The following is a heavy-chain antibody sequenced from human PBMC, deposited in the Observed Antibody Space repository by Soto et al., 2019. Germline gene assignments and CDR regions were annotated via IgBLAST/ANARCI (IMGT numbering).Heavy chain of an antibody. V-gene: IGHV1-18*01. J-gene: IGHJ4*02. CDR2: ISAYNGNT. Sequence: QVQLVQSGAEVKKPGASVKVSCKASGYTFTTYGISWVRPAPGQGLEWMGWISAYNGNTNYVQKLQGRVTMTTDTSTSTAYMGLGSLTSDDTAVYYCARLGYCSGGSCYPDYWGQGTLVTVSS. CDR1: GYTFTTYG. D-gene: IGHD2-15*01. CDR3: ARLGYCSGGSCYPDY.